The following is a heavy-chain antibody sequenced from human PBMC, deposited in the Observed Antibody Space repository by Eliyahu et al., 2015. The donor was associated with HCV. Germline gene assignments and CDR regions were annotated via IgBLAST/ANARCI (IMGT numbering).Heavy chain of an antibody. Sequence: QVQLQQWGAGLLKPSETLSLTCAVYGGSFSGYYWSWIRQPPGKGLEWIGEINHSGSTNFKPSLKSRVTISVDTSKNQFSLKLSSVTAADTAVYYCARDPYSSSWYSQWGQGTLVTVSS. CDR1: GGSFSGYY. V-gene: IGHV4-34*01. CDR3: ARDPYSSSWYSQ. J-gene: IGHJ4*02. D-gene: IGHD6-13*01. CDR2: INHSGST.